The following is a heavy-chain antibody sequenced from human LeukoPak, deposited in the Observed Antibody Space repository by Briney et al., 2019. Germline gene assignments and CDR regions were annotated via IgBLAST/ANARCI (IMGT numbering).Heavy chain of an antibody. CDR1: GGSISGYY. V-gene: IGHV4-34*01. D-gene: IGHD2-2*01. J-gene: IGHJ5*02. CDR3: ASRGGYCSSTSCSNWFDP. Sequence: SETLSLTCAVYGGSISGYYWSWIRQPPGKGLEWIGEINHSGSTNYNPSLKSRVTISVDTSKNQFSLKLSSVTAADTAVYYCASRGGYCSSTSCSNWFDPWGQGTLVTVSS. CDR2: INHSGST.